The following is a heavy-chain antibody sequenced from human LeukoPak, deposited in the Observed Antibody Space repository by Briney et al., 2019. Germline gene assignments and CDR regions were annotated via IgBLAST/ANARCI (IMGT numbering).Heavy chain of an antibody. D-gene: IGHD3-9*01. Sequence: ASVKVSCKASGYTFTSYAMNWVRQAPGQGLEWMGWINTNTGNPTYAQGFTGRFVFSLDTSVSTAYLQISSLKAEDTAMYYCASLPAYDILTVQPPYWGQGTLVTVSS. V-gene: IGHV7-4-1*02. CDR3: ASLPAYDILTVQPPY. CDR1: GYTFTSYA. J-gene: IGHJ4*02. CDR2: INTNTGNP.